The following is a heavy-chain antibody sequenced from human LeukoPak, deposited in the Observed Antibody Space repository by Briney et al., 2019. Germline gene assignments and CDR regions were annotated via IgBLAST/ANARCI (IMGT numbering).Heavy chain of an antibody. V-gene: IGHV3-21*01. CDR3: ARAEWFGESYFDY. CDR1: GFTFSSYS. D-gene: IGHD3-10*01. J-gene: IGHJ4*02. CDR2: ISSSSSYI. Sequence: GGSLRLSCAASGFTFSSYSMNWVRQAPGKGLEWVSSISSSSSYIYYADSVKGRFTISRDNAKNSLYLQMNSLRAEDTAVYYCARAEWFGESYFDYWGQGTLVTVSS.